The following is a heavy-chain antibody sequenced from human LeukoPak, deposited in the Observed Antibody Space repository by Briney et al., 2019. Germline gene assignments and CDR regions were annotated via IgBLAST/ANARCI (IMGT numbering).Heavy chain of an antibody. Sequence: ASETLSLTCAVSGGSISSGGYYWSWIRQHPGKGLEWIGYIYYSGSTYYNPSLKSRVTISVDTSKNQFSLKLSSVTAADTAVYYCARDYDFWSGYPRSDYYGMDVWGQGTTVTVSS. J-gene: IGHJ6*02. D-gene: IGHD3-3*01. CDR2: IYYSGST. CDR3: ARDYDFWSGYPRSDYYGMDV. CDR1: GGSISSGGYY. V-gene: IGHV4-31*11.